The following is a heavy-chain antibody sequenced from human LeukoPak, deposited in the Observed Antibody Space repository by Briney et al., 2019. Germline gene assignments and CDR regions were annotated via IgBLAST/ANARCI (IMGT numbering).Heavy chain of an antibody. J-gene: IGHJ4*02. D-gene: IGHD6-6*01. Sequence: GRSLRLSCAASGFIFSNSGMHWVRQAPGKGLEWVAVIWYDGSNKYYADSVKGRFTISRDNSKNTLYLQMNSLRAEDTAVYYCARDKEQLVPLFDYWGQGTLVTVSS. CDR1: GFIFSNSG. CDR3: ARDKEQLVPLFDY. V-gene: IGHV3-33*01. CDR2: IWYDGSNK.